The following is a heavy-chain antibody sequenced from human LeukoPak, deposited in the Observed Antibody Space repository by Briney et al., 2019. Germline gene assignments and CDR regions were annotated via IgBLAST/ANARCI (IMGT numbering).Heavy chain of an antibody. CDR2: ISSSGSTI. D-gene: IGHD3-10*02. V-gene: IGHV3-11*04. Sequence: GGSLRLSCAASGFTFSDYYISCIREAPGKGLGWVSYISSSGSTIYYADSVKGRFTISRDNAKNSLYLQMNSLRAEDTAVYYCAELGITMIGGVWGKGTTVTISS. J-gene: IGHJ6*04. CDR3: AELGITMIGGV. CDR1: GFTFSDYY.